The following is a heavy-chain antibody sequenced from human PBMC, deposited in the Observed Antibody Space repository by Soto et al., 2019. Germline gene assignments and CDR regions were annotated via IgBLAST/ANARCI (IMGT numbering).Heavy chain of an antibody. J-gene: IGHJ4*02. Sequence: EVQVVESGGDLVQPGGSLRLSCVASGFTFSNYWMSWVRQAPGKGLEWVANIKQDGSERYYVDSVKGRFTISRDNAKNSVYLQMNRLRAEDTAVYHCRGSLDYWGQGTQVTVSS. CDR2: IKQDGSER. D-gene: IGHD3-10*01. V-gene: IGHV3-7*01. CDR1: GFTFSNYW. CDR3: RGSLDY.